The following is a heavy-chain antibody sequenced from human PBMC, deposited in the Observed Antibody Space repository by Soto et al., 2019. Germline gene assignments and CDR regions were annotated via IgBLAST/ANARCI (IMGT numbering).Heavy chain of an antibody. CDR2: IIPILGIA. J-gene: IGHJ6*02. Sequence: ASVKVSCKASGGTFSSYTISWVRQAPGQGLEWMGRIIPILGIANYAQKFQGRVTITADKSTSTAYMELSSLRSEDMAVYYCATALIVVVPAAMLNYYYGMDVWGQGTTVTVSS. CDR1: GGTFSSYT. V-gene: IGHV1-69*02. D-gene: IGHD2-2*01. CDR3: ATALIVVVPAAMLNYYYGMDV.